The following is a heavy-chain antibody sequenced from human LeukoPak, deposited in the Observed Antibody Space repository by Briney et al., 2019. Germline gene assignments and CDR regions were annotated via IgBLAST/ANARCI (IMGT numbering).Heavy chain of an antibody. Sequence: TSETLSLTCTVSSGSISSSSYYWGWIRQPPGKGLEWIGSIYYSGSTYYNPSLKSRVTISVDTSKNQFSLKLSSVTAADTAVYYCARLPNYYYYYMDVWGKGTTVTISS. J-gene: IGHJ6*03. CDR1: SGSISSSSYY. V-gene: IGHV4-39*01. CDR3: ARLPNYYYYYMDV. D-gene: IGHD2-8*01. CDR2: IYYSGST.